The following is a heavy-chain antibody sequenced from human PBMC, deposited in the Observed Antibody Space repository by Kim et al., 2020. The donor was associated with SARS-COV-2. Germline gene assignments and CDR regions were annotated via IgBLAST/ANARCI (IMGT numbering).Heavy chain of an antibody. CDR1: GGSISSGGYY. D-gene: IGHD3-16*01. CDR3: ARDLFPTKGDYYYYYGMVV. Sequence: SETLSLTCTVSGGSISSGGYYWSWIRQHPGKGLEWIGYIYYSGSTYYNPSLKSRVTISVDTSKNQFSLKLSSVTAADTAVYYCARDLFPTKGDYYYYYGMVVWGQGTTVTVSS. CDR2: IYYSGST. J-gene: IGHJ6*02. V-gene: IGHV4-31*03.